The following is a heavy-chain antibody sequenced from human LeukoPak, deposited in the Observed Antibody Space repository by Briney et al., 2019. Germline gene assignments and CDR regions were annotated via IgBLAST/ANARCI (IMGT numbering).Heavy chain of an antibody. V-gene: IGHV3-23*01. CDR3: AKRTGRDTRDY. D-gene: IGHD5-18*01. CDR2: ISGSGGST. J-gene: IGHJ4*02. CDR1: GFTFSTYP. Sequence: GGSLTLSCAASGFTFSTYPMSWLRQAPGKGLEWVSAISGSGGSTYYVDSVKGRFTISRDNSKNTLYLQMNSLRAEDTAVYYCAKRTGRDTRDYWGQGTLVTVSS.